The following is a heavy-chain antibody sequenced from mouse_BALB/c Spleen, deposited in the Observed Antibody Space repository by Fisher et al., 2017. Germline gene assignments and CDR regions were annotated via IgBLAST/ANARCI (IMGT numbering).Heavy chain of an antibody. J-gene: IGHJ1*01. V-gene: IGHV14-2*02. Sequence: KFKGKATITADTSSNTAYLQLSSLTSEDTAVYYCARDTTVVATDWYFDVWGAGTTVTVSS. CDR3: ARDTTVVATDWYFDV. D-gene: IGHD1-1*01.